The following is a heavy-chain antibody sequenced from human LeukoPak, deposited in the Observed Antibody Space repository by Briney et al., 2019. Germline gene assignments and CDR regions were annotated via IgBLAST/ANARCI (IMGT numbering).Heavy chain of an antibody. CDR1: GFIFSNYG. Sequence: GSLRLSCTTSGFIFSNYGMHWVRQAPGKGLEWVAFIRHDGSNKYYADSVKGRCTISRDNSKKTVYLQMNSLRIEDTAVYYCAKDRWLQGYFDYWGQGTLVTVSS. CDR2: IRHDGSNK. CDR3: AKDRWLQGYFDY. V-gene: IGHV3-30*02. J-gene: IGHJ4*02. D-gene: IGHD5-24*01.